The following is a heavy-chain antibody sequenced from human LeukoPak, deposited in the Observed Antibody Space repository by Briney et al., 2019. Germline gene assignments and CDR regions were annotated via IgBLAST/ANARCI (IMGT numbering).Heavy chain of an antibody. D-gene: IGHD6-13*01. CDR3: TTFIAASTLNY. J-gene: IGHJ4*02. Sequence: GGSLRLSCAAFGFIFSNVWLSWVRQAPGKGLEWVGRIKTKTEGGATDYAAPVKGRFTISRDDSKSTLYLQMSSLKTEDTAVYYCTTFIAASTLNYWGQGTLVTVSS. CDR1: GFIFSNVW. V-gene: IGHV3-15*01. CDR2: IKTKTEGGAT.